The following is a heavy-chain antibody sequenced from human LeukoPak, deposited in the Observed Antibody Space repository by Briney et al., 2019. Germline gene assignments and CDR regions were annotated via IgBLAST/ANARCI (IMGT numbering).Heavy chain of an antibody. CDR3: AKDYSIYYYDSSGYFDY. D-gene: IGHD3-22*01. CDR1: GFTFSSYG. CDR2: ISYDGSNK. V-gene: IGHV3-30*18. Sequence: GGSLRLSCAASGFTFSSYGMRWVRQAPGKGLEWVAVISYDGSNKYYADSVKGRFTISRDNSKNTLYLQMNSLRAEDTAVYYCAKDYSIYYYDSSGYFDYWGQGTLVTVSS. J-gene: IGHJ4*02.